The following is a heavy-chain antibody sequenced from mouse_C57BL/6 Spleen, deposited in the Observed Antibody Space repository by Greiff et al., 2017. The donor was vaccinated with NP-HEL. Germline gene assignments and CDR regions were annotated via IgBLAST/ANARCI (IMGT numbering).Heavy chain of an antibody. CDR3: ASPAYYSNGYFDY. CDR2: INPNNGGT. J-gene: IGHJ2*01. CDR1: GYTFTDYN. Sequence: VQLQQSGPELVKPGASVKMSCKASGYTFTDYNMHWVKQSHGKSLEWIGYINPNNGGTSYNQKFKGKATLTVNKSSSTAYMELRSLTSEDSAVYYCASPAYYSNGYFDYWGQGTTLTVSS. D-gene: IGHD2-5*01. V-gene: IGHV1-22*01.